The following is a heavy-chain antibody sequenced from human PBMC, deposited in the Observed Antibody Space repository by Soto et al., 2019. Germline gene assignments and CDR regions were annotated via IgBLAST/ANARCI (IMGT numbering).Heavy chain of an antibody. CDR2: IYYSGST. CDR3: ARVGYGSGSYYNALWSGPYWFDP. V-gene: IGHV4-30-4*01. Sequence: SETLSLTCTVSGGSISSGDYYWSWIRQPPGKGLEWIGYIYYSGSTYYNPSLKSRVTISVDTSKNQFSLKLSSVTAADTAVYYCARVGYGSGSYYNALWSGPYWFDPWGQGTLVTVSS. J-gene: IGHJ5*02. CDR1: GGSISSGDYY. D-gene: IGHD3-10*01.